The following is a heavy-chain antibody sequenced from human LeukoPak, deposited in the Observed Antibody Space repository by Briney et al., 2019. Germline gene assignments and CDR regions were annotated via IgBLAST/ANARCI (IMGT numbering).Heavy chain of an antibody. V-gene: IGHV3-48*02. Sequence: DSVKGRFTISRDNAKNSLYLQMNSLRDEDTAVYYCARVFSSGYPYFDYWGQGALVTVSP. CDR3: ARVFSSGYPYFDY. J-gene: IGHJ4*02. D-gene: IGHD3-22*01.